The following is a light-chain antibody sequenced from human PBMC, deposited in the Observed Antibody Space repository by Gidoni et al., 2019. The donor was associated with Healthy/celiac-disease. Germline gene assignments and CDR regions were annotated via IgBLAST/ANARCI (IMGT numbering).Light chain of an antibody. V-gene: IGLV1-47*01. CDR1: SSNIGSNY. Sequence: QSVLTQPPSASGTPGQRVTISCSGSSSNIGSNYVYWYQQRPGPAPKLLIYRNNQRPSGVPDRFSGSKSGTSASLAISGLRSEDEADYYCAAWDDSLSVLFGGGTKLTVL. J-gene: IGLJ2*01. CDR3: AAWDDSLSVL. CDR2: RNN.